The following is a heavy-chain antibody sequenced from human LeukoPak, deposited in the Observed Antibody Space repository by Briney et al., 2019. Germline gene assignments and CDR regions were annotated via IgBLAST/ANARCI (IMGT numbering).Heavy chain of an antibody. V-gene: IGHV1-2*02. D-gene: IGHD3-10*01. CDR3: AREPSGSGGYDY. J-gene: IGHJ4*02. CDR2: ISPNSGGT. CDR1: GFTFSGYY. Sequence: ASVKVSCKASGFTFSGYYMHWVRQPPGQGLDWMAWISPNSGGTNYVQKFQGRVTVTRDTSISTDYMEISGLTSDDTALYYCAREPSGSGGYDYWGQGTLVTV.